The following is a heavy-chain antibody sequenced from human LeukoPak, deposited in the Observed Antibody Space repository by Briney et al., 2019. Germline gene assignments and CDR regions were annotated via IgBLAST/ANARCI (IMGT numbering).Heavy chain of an antibody. CDR1: GFSFSTYT. CDR2: IYSGGST. D-gene: IGHD3-16*01. CDR3: ARDLGYFDY. Sequence: GGSLRLSCAGSGFSFSTYTMNWVRQAPGKGLEWVSVIYSGGSTYYADSVKGRFTISRDNSKNTLYLQMNSLRAEDTAVYYCARDLGYFDYWGQGTLVTVSS. J-gene: IGHJ4*02. V-gene: IGHV3-53*01.